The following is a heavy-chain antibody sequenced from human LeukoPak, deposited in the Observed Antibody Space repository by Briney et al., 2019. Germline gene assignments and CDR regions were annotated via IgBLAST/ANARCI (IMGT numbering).Heavy chain of an antibody. J-gene: IGHJ5*02. D-gene: IGHD5-24*01. V-gene: IGHV4-39*07. CDR2: IFHSGST. Sequence: PSETLSLTCTVSGDSISSPNYYWGWIRQPPGKGLEWIGSIFHSGSTFYNPSLKGRVTVSVDTSKNQFSLKLTSVTAADTAVYYCAREAGRWLLCGSWGQGTLVTVSS. CDR1: GDSISSPNYY. CDR3: AREAGRWLLCGS.